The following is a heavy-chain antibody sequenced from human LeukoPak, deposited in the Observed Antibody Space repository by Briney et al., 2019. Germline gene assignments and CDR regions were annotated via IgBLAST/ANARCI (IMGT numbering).Heavy chain of an antibody. Sequence: PGGSLRLSCAASGFIFDDYVMHWVRQAPGKGLEWVSGISWNSGSIDYADSVKGRFTISRDNAKNSLYLQMHSLRAEDTALYFCAKDKGFGGVIAAFDYWGQGTLVTVSS. D-gene: IGHD3-16*02. CDR1: GFIFDDYV. J-gene: IGHJ4*02. CDR2: ISWNSGSI. V-gene: IGHV3-9*01. CDR3: AKDKGFGGVIAAFDY.